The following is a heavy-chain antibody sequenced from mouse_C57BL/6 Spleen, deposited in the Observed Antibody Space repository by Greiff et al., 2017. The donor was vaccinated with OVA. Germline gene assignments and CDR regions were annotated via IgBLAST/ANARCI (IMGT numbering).Heavy chain of an antibody. V-gene: IGHV1-69*01. CDR2: IDPSDSYT. D-gene: IGHD1-2*01. CDR3: ARHYSYWYFEV. J-gene: IGHJ1*01. CDR1: GYTFTSYW. Sequence: VQLQQPGAELVMPGASVKLSCKASGYTFTSYWMHWVKQRPGQGLEWIGEIDPSDSYTNYNQKFKGKSTLTVDKSSSTAYMQLSSLTSENSAVYYCARHYSYWYFEVWGAERTVTVSS.